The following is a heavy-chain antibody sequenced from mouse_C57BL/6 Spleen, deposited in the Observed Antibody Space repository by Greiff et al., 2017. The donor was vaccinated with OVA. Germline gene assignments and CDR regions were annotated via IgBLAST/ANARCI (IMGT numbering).Heavy chain of an antibody. CDR3: ARSYYYGSNYFDY. CDR2: IYPSYSET. CDR1: GYTFTSYW. J-gene: IGHJ2*01. D-gene: IGHD1-1*01. V-gene: IGHV1-61*01. Sequence: QVQLQQPGAELVRPGSSVKLSCKASGYTFTSYWMDWVKQRPGQGLEWIGNIYPSYSETHYNQKFKDKATLTVDKSSSTAYMQLSSLTSEDSAVYYCARSYYYGSNYFDYWGQGTTLTVSS.